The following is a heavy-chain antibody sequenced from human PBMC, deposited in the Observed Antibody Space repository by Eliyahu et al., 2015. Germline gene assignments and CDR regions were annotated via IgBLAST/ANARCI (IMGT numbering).Heavy chain of an antibody. CDR2: IYSGGST. CDR3: ASAPPVEDGYNFPFDY. D-gene: IGHD5-24*01. CDR1: GFTVXXNY. J-gene: IGHJ4*02. Sequence: EVQLVESGGGLVQPGGSLRLSCAASGFTVXXNYMSWVRQAPGKGLEWVSVIYSGGSTYYADSVKGRFTISRDNSKNTLYLQMNSLRAEDTAVYYCASAPPVEDGYNFPFDYWGQGTLVTVSS. V-gene: IGHV3-66*01.